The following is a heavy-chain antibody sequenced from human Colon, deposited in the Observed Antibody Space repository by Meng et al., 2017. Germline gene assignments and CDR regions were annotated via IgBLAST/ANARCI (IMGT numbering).Heavy chain of an antibody. Sequence: GESLKISCKGSGYSFSSYWIGWVRQMPGKGPEWMGNIFPADSDTRYSPSFQGQVTISVDKSISTAYLQWSSLEASDSAIYYCARLRDYGDDRAFAYWGPGTLVTDSS. CDR3: ARLRDYGDDRAFAY. CDR2: IFPADSDT. D-gene: IGHD4/OR15-4a*01. CDR1: GYSFSSYW. J-gene: IGHJ4*02. V-gene: IGHV5-51*01.